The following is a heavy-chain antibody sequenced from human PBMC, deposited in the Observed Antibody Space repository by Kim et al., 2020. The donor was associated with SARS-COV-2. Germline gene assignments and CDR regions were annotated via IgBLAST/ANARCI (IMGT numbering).Heavy chain of an antibody. J-gene: IGHJ4*01. Sequence: SETLSLTCTVSGGSISSSSYYWGWIRQPPGKGLEWIGSIYYSGSTYYNPSLKSRVTISVDTSKNQFSLKLSSVTAADTAVYYCARSVVRGVTPDYWGHGTLVTVSS. CDR2: IYYSGST. CDR1: GGSISSSSYY. CDR3: ARSVVRGVTPDY. D-gene: IGHD3-10*01. V-gene: IGHV4-39*01.